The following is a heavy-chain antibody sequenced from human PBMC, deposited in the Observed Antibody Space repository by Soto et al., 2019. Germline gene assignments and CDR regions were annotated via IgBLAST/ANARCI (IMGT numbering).Heavy chain of an antibody. J-gene: IGHJ4*02. CDR2: SHQSGNT. Sequence: QVQLQESGPGLVKPSGTLSLTCAVSGVSIGSHDWWTWVRQPPGKGLEWIGESHQSGNTNYNSSLESRVTISLDKSKNYFSLQLSSVTVADTAVYYCATRDTGRVYWGQGTLVTVSS. CDR3: ATRDTGRVY. CDR1: GVSIGSHDW. V-gene: IGHV4-4*02. D-gene: IGHD5-18*01.